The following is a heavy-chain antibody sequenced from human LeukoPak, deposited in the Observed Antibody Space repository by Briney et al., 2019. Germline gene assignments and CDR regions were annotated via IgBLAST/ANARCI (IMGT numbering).Heavy chain of an antibody. J-gene: IGHJ4*02. CDR1: GYTFTAYY. Sequence: GASVKVSCKASGYTFTAYYIHWVRQAPGQGLEWMGRINPNSGGTNYAQKFQGRVTMTRDTSISTAYMELSRLRSDDTAVYYCAKEDDSGYDYPFDSWGQGTLVTVSS. V-gene: IGHV1-2*06. D-gene: IGHD5-12*01. CDR2: INPNSGGT. CDR3: AKEDDSGYDYPFDS.